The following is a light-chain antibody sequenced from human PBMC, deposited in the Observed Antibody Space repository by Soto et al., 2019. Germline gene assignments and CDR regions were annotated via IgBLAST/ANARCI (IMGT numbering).Light chain of an antibody. V-gene: IGKV3-20*01. Sequence: ESVLTQSPGTLSLSPGERATLSCRASQRVSSRYLAWYQQKPGQAPRLLIYDTSSRATGIPDRFSSSGSGPDFTLTISRLELEDFAVYYCQQYGSSPLFTFGPGTKVHIK. J-gene: IGKJ3*01. CDR2: DTS. CDR1: QRVSSRY. CDR3: QQYGSSPLFT.